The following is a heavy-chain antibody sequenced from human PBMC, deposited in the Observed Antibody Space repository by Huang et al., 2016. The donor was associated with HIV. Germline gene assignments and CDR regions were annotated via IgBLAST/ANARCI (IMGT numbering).Heavy chain of an antibody. CDR2: ISVDGTNK. J-gene: IGHJ4*02. Sequence: QVHLVESGGGVVQPGGSLRLSCAVSGFDFGAYAIHWVRQAPGKGLEWVAVISVDGTNKHYADSVRGRFTISRDNSKNTLNLQMNSLRPDDTAIYFCARGYIMTGHFDYWGQGTLVTVSS. CDR3: ARGYIMTGHFDY. V-gene: IGHV3-30*04. CDR1: GFDFGAYA. D-gene: IGHD3-9*01.